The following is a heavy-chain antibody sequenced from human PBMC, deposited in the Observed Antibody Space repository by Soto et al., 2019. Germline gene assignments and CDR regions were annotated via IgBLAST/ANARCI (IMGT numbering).Heavy chain of an antibody. V-gene: IGHV5-10-1*01. J-gene: IGHJ6*02. CDR3: AREYSSYSSYHYYYGMDV. CDR1: GYSFTSYW. Sequence: GESLKISCKGSGYSFTSYWISWVRQMPGKGLEWMGSIDPSDSYTNYSPSFQGHVSISADKSISTAYLQWSSLKASDTAMYYCAREYSSYSSYHYYYGMDVWGQGTTVTVSS. D-gene: IGHD6-6*01. CDR2: IDPSDSYT.